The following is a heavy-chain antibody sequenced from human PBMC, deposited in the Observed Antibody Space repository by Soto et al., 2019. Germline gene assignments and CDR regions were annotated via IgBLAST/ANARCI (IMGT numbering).Heavy chain of an antibody. J-gene: IGHJ5*02. CDR3: ARAIPLTIFGVANWFDP. D-gene: IGHD3-3*01. Sequence: TLSLTCTVSGGSISSGGYYWSWIRQHPGKGLEWIGYIYYSGSTYYNPSLKSRVTISVDTSKNQFSLKLSSVTAADTAVYYCARAIPLTIFGVANWFDPWGQGTLVTVSS. CDR1: GGSISSGGYY. CDR2: IYYSGST. V-gene: IGHV4-31*03.